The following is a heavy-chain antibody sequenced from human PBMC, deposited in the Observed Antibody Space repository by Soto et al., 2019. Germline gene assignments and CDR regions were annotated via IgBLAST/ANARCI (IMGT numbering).Heavy chain of an antibody. D-gene: IGHD3-3*01. CDR3: VRGGVGGLFEP. CDR2: ISPGSRYP. Sequence: PGGSLRLSCAGSGFTFGDSYMSWIRQAPGKGLEWLSYISPGSRYPAYADSVKGRFTISRDNAKRSLYLQMMSLTAEDTAIYYCVRGGVGGLFEPWGQGTLVSVSS. J-gene: IGHJ5*02. V-gene: IGHV3-11*06. CDR1: GFTFGDSY.